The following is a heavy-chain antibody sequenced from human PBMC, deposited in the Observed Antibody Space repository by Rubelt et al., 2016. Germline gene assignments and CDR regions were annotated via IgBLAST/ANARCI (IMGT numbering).Heavy chain of an antibody. Sequence: EVQLVESGGGLIQPGGSLRLSCVASGFIVSNNYITWVRQTAGKGLEWVALIYSGGGTEYTDSVKGRFTISRDISKNTVYLQRDSLRAEDTAIYYCAKDREGVATGVDYWGQGTLVTVST. CDR1: GFIVSNNY. D-gene: IGHD1-1*01. CDR2: IYSGGGT. V-gene: IGHV3-53*01. CDR3: AKDREGVATGVDY. J-gene: IGHJ4*02.